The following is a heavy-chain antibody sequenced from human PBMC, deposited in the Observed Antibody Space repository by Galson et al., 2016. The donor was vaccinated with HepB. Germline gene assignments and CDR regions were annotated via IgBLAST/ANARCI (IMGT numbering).Heavy chain of an antibody. D-gene: IGHD3-16*01. CDR3: AKEYAWGINVFDY. J-gene: IGHJ4*02. Sequence: SLRLSCAVSGFNFNAYAMNWVRQAPGKGLEWVTIISADGRTQYYAHSVKGRFTVSRDDSEKTLFLQMNSLTVEDTAVYYCAKEYAWGINVFDYWGQGSLVTVSS. CDR1: GFNFNAYA. CDR2: ISADGRTQ. V-gene: IGHV3-30*18.